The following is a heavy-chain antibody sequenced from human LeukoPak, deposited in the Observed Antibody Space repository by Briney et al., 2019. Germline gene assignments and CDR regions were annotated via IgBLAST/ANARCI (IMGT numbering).Heavy chain of an antibody. D-gene: IGHD6-13*01. V-gene: IGHV3-48*04. Sequence: SGGSLRLSCAASGFTFSSYWMSWVRQAPGKGLEWVSYISSSGSTIYYADSVKGRFTISRDSAKNSLYLQMNSLRAEDTAVYYCARHTQGYSSSANWFDPWGQGTLVTVSS. J-gene: IGHJ5*02. CDR2: ISSSGSTI. CDR1: GFTFSSYW. CDR3: ARHTQGYSSSANWFDP.